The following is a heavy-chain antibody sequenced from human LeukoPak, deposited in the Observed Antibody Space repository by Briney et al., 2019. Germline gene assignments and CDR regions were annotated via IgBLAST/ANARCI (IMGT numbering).Heavy chain of an antibody. D-gene: IGHD2-2*01. CDR2: IYTSGST. J-gene: IGHJ6*03. CDR3: ARSLVEVVPAAINYYYYYMDV. Sequence: PSETLSLTCTVSGGSISSYYWSWIRQPAGKGLEWIGRIYTSGSTNYNPSLKSRVTMSVDTSKNQLSLKLSSVTAADTAVYYCARSLVEVVPAAINYYYYYMDVWGKGTTVTVSS. V-gene: IGHV4-4*07. CDR1: GGSISSYY.